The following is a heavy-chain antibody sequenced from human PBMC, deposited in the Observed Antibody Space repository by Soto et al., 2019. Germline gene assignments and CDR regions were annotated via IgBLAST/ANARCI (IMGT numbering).Heavy chain of an antibody. J-gene: IGHJ5*02. D-gene: IGHD3-22*01. CDR1: GDSISTDY. CDR3: ARSSYYYDSSGYFFSWFDP. Sequence: SETLSLTYTVSGDSISTDYWSWIRQSPGKGLEWIGFIYYGGSTKYNPSLQSRVTMSVDTSKNQFSLRLSSVTAADTAVYFCARSSYYYDSSGYFFSWFDPWGQGTLVTVSS. V-gene: IGHV4-59*08. CDR2: IYYGGST.